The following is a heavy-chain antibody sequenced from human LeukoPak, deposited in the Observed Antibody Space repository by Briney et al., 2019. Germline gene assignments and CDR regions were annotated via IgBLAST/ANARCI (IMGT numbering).Heavy chain of an antibody. CDR1: GASISSYY. CDR2: ISYIGST. Sequence: PSETLSLTCTVSGASISSYYWSWIRQPPGKGLEWIGYISYIGSTNYNPSLKSRVTISVDTSKNQFSLKLSSVTAADTAVYYCARGRVAGGYYFDYWGQGTLVTVSS. D-gene: IGHD6-19*01. CDR3: ARGRVAGGYYFDY. V-gene: IGHV4-59*08. J-gene: IGHJ4*02.